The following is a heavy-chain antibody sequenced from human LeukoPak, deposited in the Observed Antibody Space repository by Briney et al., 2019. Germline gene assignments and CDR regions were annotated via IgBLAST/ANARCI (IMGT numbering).Heavy chain of an antibody. CDR3: ARVLGTYYYYYYMDV. J-gene: IGHJ6*03. CDR1: GYSISSGYY. Sequence: SETLSLTCTVSGYSISSGYYWGWIRQPPGKGLEWIGSIYHSGSTYYNPSLKSRVTISVDTSKNQFSLKLSSVTAADTAVYYCARVLGTYYYYYYMDVWGKGTTVTVSS. V-gene: IGHV4-38-2*02. CDR2: IYHSGST. D-gene: IGHD1-1*01.